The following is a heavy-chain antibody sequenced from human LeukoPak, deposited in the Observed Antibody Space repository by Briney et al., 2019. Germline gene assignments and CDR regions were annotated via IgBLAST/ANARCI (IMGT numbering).Heavy chain of an antibody. CDR1: GGSFSGYY. D-gene: IGHD3-10*01. CDR2: INHSGST. V-gene: IGHV4-34*01. CDR3: ARRRFLESGSYYTYDDY. Sequence: SETLSLTCAVYGGSFSGYYWSWIRQPPGKGLEWIGEINHSGSTNYNPSLKSRVTISVDTSKNQFSLKLSSVTAADTAVYYCARRRFLESGSYYTYDDYWGQGTLVTVSS. J-gene: IGHJ4*02.